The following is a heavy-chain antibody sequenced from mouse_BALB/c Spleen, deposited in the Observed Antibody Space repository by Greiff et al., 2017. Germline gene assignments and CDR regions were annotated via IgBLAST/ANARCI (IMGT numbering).Heavy chain of an antibody. CDR2: INPYNGDT. Sequence: VQLLQSGPELVKPGASVKISCKASGYSFTGYFMNWVMQSHGKSLEWIGRINPYNGDTFYNQKFKGKATLTVDKSSSTAHMELRSLASEDSAVYYCARGGGNYAWFAYWGQGTLVTVSA. CDR1: GYSFTGYF. J-gene: IGHJ3*01. V-gene: IGHV1-20*02. CDR3: ARGGGNYAWFAY. D-gene: IGHD2-1*01.